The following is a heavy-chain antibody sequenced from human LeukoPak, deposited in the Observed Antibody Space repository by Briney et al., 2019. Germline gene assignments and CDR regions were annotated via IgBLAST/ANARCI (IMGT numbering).Heavy chain of an antibody. CDR2: INQDGSKK. D-gene: IGHD4-17*01. J-gene: IGHJ4*02. CDR3: ARMTTADY. CDR1: GFTFSGYW. V-gene: IGHV3-7*01. Sequence: PGGSLRLSCAASGFTFSGYWMSWVRQAPGKGLEWVANINQDGSKKYYVDSVKGRITISRDNAKNSLYLQMNSLRAEDTAVYYCARMTTADYWGQGTLVTVSS.